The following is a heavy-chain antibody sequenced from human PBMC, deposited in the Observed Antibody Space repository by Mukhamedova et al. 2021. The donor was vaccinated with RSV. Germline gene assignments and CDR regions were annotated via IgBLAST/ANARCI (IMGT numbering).Heavy chain of an antibody. CDR3: ARVQDRGGFYYVSFDS. V-gene: IGHV5-10-1*01. CDR2: IDPADSYT. J-gene: IGHJ4*01. Sequence: GKGLEWMGSIDPADSYTNYGPSFRGHVTISADKSISTAYLQWSSLKASDTAMYYCARVQDRGGFYYVSFDSWGHGTLVTVSS. D-gene: IGHD3-22*01.